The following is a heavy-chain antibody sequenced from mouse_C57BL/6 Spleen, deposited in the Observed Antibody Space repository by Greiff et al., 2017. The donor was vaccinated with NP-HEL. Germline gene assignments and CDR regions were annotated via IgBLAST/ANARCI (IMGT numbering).Heavy chain of an antibody. CDR1: GYTFTSYW. D-gene: IGHD1-1*01. Sequence: QVQLQQPGAELVKPGASVKMSCKASGYTFTSYWITWVKQRPGQGLEWIGDIYPGSGSTNYNEKFKSKATLTVDTSSSTAYMQLSSLTSEDSAVYYCARRDYGSSGYAMDYWGQGTSVTVSS. V-gene: IGHV1-55*01. CDR3: ARRDYGSSGYAMDY. CDR2: IYPGSGST. J-gene: IGHJ4*01.